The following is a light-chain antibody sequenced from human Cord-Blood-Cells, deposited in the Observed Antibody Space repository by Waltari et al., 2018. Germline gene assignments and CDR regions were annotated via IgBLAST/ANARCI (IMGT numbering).Light chain of an antibody. CDR2: GNS. CDR1: SSNIGAGYD. Sequence: QSVLTQPPSVSGAPGQRVTISCTGSSSNIGAGYDVHWYQQLPGTAPKLLIYGNSNRPSGVPDRFPGSKSGTSASLAITGLQAEDEADYSCQSYDSSLSGYVFGTGTKVTVL. J-gene: IGLJ1*01. V-gene: IGLV1-40*01. CDR3: QSYDSSLSGYV.